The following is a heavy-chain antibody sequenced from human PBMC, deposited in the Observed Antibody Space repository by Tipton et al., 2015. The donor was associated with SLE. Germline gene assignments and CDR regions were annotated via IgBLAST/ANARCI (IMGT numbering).Heavy chain of an antibody. J-gene: IGHJ6*02. CDR3: ARGMLTWRGAIIGVDV. Sequence: TLSLTCSVSGGSISSNYWIWIRQPPGKGLEWLAYISDGGGTNYNPSLKSRVTISVDPAKNQFSLKLTSVTAADTAVYYCARGMLTWRGAIIGVDVWGQGTTVNVSS. D-gene: IGHD2-8*01. CDR1: GGSISSNY. V-gene: IGHV4-59*08. CDR2: ISDGGGT.